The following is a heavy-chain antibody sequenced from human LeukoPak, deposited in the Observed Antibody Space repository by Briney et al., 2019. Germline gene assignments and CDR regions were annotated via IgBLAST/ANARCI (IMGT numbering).Heavy chain of an antibody. CDR1: GGTFSTYA. CDR2: IIPIFGTA. V-gene: IGHV1-69*13. J-gene: IGHJ4*02. CDR3: ARGWLAETTVVTPYNY. Sequence: SVKVSCTTSGGTFSTYAINWVRQAPGQGPEWMGGIIPIFGTANYAQKFHGRVTITADESTSTAYMELSSLRSEDTAMYYCARGWLAETTVVTPYNYWGQGTLVTVSS. D-gene: IGHD4-23*01.